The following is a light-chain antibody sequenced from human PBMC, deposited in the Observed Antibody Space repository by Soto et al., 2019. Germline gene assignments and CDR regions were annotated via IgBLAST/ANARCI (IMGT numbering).Light chain of an antibody. V-gene: IGKV1-39*01. Sequence: IQLTQSPSSLSASVGDRVTITCRASQTISTYLNWYQQKPGKAPRLLIYDASSLLSGVPSRFSGSGSGTDFTLTISRLQPEDFATYYCLQDYNSPQTFGQGTKVDIK. CDR1: QTISTY. CDR2: DAS. CDR3: LQDYNSPQT. J-gene: IGKJ1*01.